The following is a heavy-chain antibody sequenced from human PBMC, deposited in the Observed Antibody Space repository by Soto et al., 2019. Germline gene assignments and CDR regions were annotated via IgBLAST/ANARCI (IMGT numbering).Heavy chain of an antibody. Sequence: VGSLRLSCAASGFTFSSYAMHWVRQAPGKGLEWVAVISYDGSNKYYADSVKGRFTISRDNSKNTLYLQMNSLRAEDTAVYYCAREEPPYGMDVWGQGTTVTVSS. CDR2: ISYDGSNK. D-gene: IGHD1-26*01. J-gene: IGHJ6*02. V-gene: IGHV3-30-3*01. CDR3: AREEPPYGMDV. CDR1: GFTFSSYA.